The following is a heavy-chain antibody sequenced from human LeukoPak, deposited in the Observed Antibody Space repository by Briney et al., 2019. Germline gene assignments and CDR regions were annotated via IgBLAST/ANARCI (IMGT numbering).Heavy chain of an antibody. V-gene: IGHV3-21*01. J-gene: IGHJ4*02. Sequence: GGSLRLSCAASGFTFSSYSMNWVRQAPGKGLEWVSSISSSSSYIYYADSVKGRFTISRDNAKNSLYLQMNSLRAEDAAVYYCARCGPAMVMPDDYWGQGTLVTVSS. D-gene: IGHD5-18*01. CDR2: ISSSSSYI. CDR3: ARCGPAMVMPDDY. CDR1: GFTFSSYS.